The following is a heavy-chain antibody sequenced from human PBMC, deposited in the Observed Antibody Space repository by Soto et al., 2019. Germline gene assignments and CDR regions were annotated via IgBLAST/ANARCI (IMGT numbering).Heavy chain of an antibody. CDR3: ARDRDSSYFPPPYYFDS. D-gene: IGHD4-4*01. CDR2: ISYDGGKT. CDR1: AFTFRSYT. Sequence: VGSLRLSCAASAFTFRSYTMHWARQAPCKGLEWVATISYDGGKTYYADSVRGRFTISRDNSKSTLFLQMDSLRPEDTAVYSCARDRDSSYFPPPYYFDSWGQGTLVTVSS. V-gene: IGHV3-30*04. J-gene: IGHJ4*02.